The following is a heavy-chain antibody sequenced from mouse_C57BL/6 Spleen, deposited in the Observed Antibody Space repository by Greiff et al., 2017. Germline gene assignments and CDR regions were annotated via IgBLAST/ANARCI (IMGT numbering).Heavy chain of an antibody. D-gene: IGHD1-1*01. CDR2: IWSGGIT. V-gene: IGHV2-2*01. CDR1: GFSLTSYG. J-gene: IGHJ1*03. CDR3: ARKTTVVGGYFDV. Sequence: VKLMESGPGLVQPSQSLSITCTVSGFSLTSYGVHWVRQSPGKGLEWLGVIWSGGITDYNAAFISRLSISKDNSKSQVSFKMNSLQADDTAIYYCARKTTVVGGYFDVWGTGTTVTVSS.